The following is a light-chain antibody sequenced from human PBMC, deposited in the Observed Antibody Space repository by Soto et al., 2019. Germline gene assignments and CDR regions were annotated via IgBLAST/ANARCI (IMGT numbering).Light chain of an antibody. CDR3: QQYNSYSYT. CDR1: QSISSW. CDR2: KAS. V-gene: IGKV1-5*03. Sequence: DIQMTQSPSTLSASVGDRVTITCRASQSISSWLAWYQQKPGKAPKLLIYKASSLESGVPSRFSGSGSGTEFTITISSLQPDDFATYYCQQYNSYSYTFGQGMKREIK. J-gene: IGKJ2*01.